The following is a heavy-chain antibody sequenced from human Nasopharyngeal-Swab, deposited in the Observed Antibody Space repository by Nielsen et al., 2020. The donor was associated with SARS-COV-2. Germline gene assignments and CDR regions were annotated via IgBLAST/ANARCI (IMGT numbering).Heavy chain of an antibody. D-gene: IGHD3-22*01. Sequence: GESLKISCAASGFTVSSNYMSWVRQAPGKGLEWVSVIYSGGTTYYADSVKGRFTISRDNSKNTLYLQMNSLRDEDTAVYYCARDPVPIYDSSGYSDNWGQGTLVTVSS. V-gene: IGHV3-53*01. J-gene: IGHJ4*02. CDR3: ARDPVPIYDSSGYSDN. CDR1: GFTVSSNY. CDR2: IYSGGTT.